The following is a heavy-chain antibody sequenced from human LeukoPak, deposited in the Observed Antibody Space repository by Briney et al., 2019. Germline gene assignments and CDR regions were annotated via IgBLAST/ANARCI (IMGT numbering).Heavy chain of an antibody. CDR3: AKDYRFSDPKSGLASDH. CDR1: GYTFTTYG. Sequence: ASVKVSCKTSGYTFTTYGISWVRQAPGQGLEWMGWISAYNGNTNYAQKLQGRVTMTRDTSTSTAYMELRNLRSDDTAVYYCAKDYRFSDPKSGLASDHWGQGTLVTVSS. J-gene: IGHJ4*02. D-gene: IGHD3-16*02. V-gene: IGHV1-18*04. CDR2: ISAYNGNT.